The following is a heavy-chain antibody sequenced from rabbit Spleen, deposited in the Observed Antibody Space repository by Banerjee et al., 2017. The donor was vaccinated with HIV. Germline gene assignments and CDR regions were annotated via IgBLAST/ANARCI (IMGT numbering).Heavy chain of an antibody. CDR2: IYTGNGHT. J-gene: IGHJ4*01. CDR1: GFDFSGGYD. D-gene: IGHD2-1*01. V-gene: IGHV1S45*01. CDR3: AKYIQTDGYGADL. Sequence: QQQLVESGGGLVKPEGSLTLTCKASGFDFSGGYDMCWVRQAPGKGLEWIGCIYTGNGHTYYASWAKGRFTISKTSSTTVTLQMTSLTAADTASYFCAKYIQTDGYGADLWGPGTLVTVS.